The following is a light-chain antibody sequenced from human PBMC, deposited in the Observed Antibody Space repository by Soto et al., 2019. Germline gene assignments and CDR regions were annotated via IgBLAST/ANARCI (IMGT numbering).Light chain of an antibody. CDR2: DAY. V-gene: IGKV3-11*01. CDR3: QQRSNWPPIT. Sequence: EIVLTQSPATLSLSPGERATLSCRASQSVSSYLAWYQQKPGQAPRLLIYDAYNRATGIPARFSGSGSGTVFTLTISSLEPEDFAVYYCQQRSNWPPITFGQGTRLEIK. J-gene: IGKJ5*01. CDR1: QSVSSY.